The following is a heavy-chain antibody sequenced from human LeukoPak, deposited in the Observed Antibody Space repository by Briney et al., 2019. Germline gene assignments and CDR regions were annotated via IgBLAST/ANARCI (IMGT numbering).Heavy chain of an antibody. CDR3: ARDVDGSGSYLDY. J-gene: IGHJ4*02. D-gene: IGHD3-10*01. V-gene: IGHV3-33*08. CDR1: GFTFSSYA. Sequence: PGGSLRLSCAASGFTFSSYAMSWVRQAPGKGLEWVAVIWYDGSNKYYADSVKGRFTISRDNSKNTLYLQMNSLRAEDTAVHYCARDVDGSGSYLDYWGQGTLVTVSS. CDR2: IWYDGSNK.